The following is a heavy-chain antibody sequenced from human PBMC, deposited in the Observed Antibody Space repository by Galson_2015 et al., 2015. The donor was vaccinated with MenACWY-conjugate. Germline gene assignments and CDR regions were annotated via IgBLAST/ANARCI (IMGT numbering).Heavy chain of an antibody. CDR3: ARDSRYNYYLPGFGDY. J-gene: IGHJ4*02. D-gene: IGHD5-18*01. CDR2: IWHDGSKT. CDR1: GFNFNGNG. Sequence: SLRLSCAASGFNFNGNGMHWVRQAAGKGLEWVAIIWHDGSKTYYADSVKDRFTISRDNSKNTLYLQMNSLRAEDTAVYYCARDSRYNYYLPGFGDYWGQGTLVTVSS. V-gene: IGHV3-33*01.